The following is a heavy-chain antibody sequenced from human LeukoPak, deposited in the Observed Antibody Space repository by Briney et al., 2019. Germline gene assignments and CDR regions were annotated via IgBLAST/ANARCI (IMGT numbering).Heavy chain of an antibody. Sequence: GGSLRLSCAASGFTFGSCWMSWVRQAPGKGLEWVANIRHDGSEKYYVDSVKGRFTISRDNAKNSLYLQMNSLRPEDTAVYYCAKVRYGGNAHIYVWGKGTTVTVSS. CDR3: AKVRYGGNAHIYV. V-gene: IGHV3-7*01. J-gene: IGHJ6*04. D-gene: IGHD4-23*01. CDR2: IRHDGSEK. CDR1: GFTFGSCW.